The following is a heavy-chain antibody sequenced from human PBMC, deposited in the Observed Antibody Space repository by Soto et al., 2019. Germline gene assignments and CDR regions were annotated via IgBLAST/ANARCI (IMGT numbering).Heavy chain of an antibody. D-gene: IGHD5-18*01. J-gene: IGHJ6*03. V-gene: IGHV3-66*01. CDR3: AREGMDTAMASSYYYYMDV. CDR2: IYSGGST. Sequence: GGSLRLSCAASGFTVSSNYMSWVRQAPGKGLEWVSVIYSGGSTYYADSVKGRFTISRDNSKNTLYLQMNSLRAEDTAVYYCAREGMDTAMASSYYYYMDVWGKGTTVTVSS. CDR1: GFTVSSNY.